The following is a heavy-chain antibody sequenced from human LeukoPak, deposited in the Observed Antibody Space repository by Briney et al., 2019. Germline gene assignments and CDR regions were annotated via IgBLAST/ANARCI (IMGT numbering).Heavy chain of an antibody. V-gene: IGHV3-48*01. D-gene: IGHD3-16*01. CDR2: ISSSSSTI. CDR3: AKGYYDSAFDH. CDR1: GFTFSSYS. J-gene: IGHJ4*02. Sequence: GGSLRLSCAASGFTFSSYSMNWVRQAPGKGLEWVSYISSSSSTIYYADSVKGRFTISRDNAKNSLHLQMNSLRTEDTALYYCAKGYYDSAFDHWGQGTLVTVSS.